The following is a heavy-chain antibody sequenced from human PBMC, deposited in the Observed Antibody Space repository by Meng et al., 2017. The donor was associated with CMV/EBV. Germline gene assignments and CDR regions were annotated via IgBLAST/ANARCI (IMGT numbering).Heavy chain of an antibody. J-gene: IGHJ4*02. CDR3: ATSSTMIVAGDYYFDY. D-gene: IGHD3-22*01. Sequence: QVQDSAPGLLNPPDILSLTCIAVGASISRYYWGWIRQPPGKGPEWIWRIYTGGCTNFNPSLKSRVTMSVDTSKNQFSLKLSSVTAADTAVYYCATSSTMIVAGDYYFDYWGQGTLVTVSS. CDR2: IYTGGCT. CDR1: GASISRYY. V-gene: IGHV4-4*07.